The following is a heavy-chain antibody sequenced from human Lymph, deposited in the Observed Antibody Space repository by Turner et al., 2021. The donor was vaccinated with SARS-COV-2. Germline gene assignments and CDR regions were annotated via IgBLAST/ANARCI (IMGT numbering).Heavy chain of an antibody. CDR1: GFNFNNYP. D-gene: IGHD3-10*01. CDR3: ARDSSGSGTLDY. Sequence: QVQPVESGGGVVQPGGSLRPSCAASGFNFNNYPQHGVRQARGKGLEWVAIISDDGSNKCYADTVKGRFTISRDKSKNTLYLQMNSLRGEDTAVYYCARDSSGSGTLDYWGQGTLVTVSS. J-gene: IGHJ4*02. V-gene: IGHV3-30-3*01. CDR2: ISDDGSNK.